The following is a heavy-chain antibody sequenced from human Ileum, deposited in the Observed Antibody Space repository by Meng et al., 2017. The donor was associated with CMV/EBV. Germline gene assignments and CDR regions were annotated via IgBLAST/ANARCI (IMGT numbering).Heavy chain of an antibody. CDR1: GFTFSSYA. J-gene: IGHJ3*02. CDR3: AKDHLWHYDFWSGSDAFDI. Sequence: GGSLRLSCAASGFTFSSYAMSWVRQAPAKGLDWVSPISGSGGSTYYADSVKGRFTISRDNSKNTLYLQMNSLRAEDTAVYYCAKDHLWHYDFWSGSDAFDIWGQGTMVTVSS. CDR2: ISGSGGST. D-gene: IGHD3-3*01. V-gene: IGHV3-23*01.